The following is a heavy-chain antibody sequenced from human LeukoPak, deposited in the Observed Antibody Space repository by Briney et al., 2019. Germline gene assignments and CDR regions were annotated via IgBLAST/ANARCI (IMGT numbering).Heavy chain of an antibody. CDR2: IYHSGST. D-gene: IGHD3-22*01. CDR1: GYSISSGYY. Sequence: PSETLSLTCTVSGYSISSGYYWGWIRQPPGKGLEWIGSIYHSGSTYYNPSLKSRVTISVDTSKNQFSLKLSSVTAADTAVYYCARVLNYYDSSGYTDYWGQGTLVTVSS. CDR3: ARVLNYYDSSGYTDY. V-gene: IGHV4-38-2*02. J-gene: IGHJ4*02.